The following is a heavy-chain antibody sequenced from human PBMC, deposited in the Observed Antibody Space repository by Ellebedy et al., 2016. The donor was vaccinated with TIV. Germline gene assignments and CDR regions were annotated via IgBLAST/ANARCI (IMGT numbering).Heavy chain of an antibody. Sequence: GESLKISCAASGFTISFTTYSMNWVRQAPGKVLDWVSYIGSTITTIYYADSVKGRFTISSDNAKKSLYLQMNSLRAEDTAVYYCARGGGSRLSHSFDIWGQGTMVTVSS. D-gene: IGHD3-10*01. CDR2: IGSTITTI. CDR1: GFTISFTTYS. V-gene: IGHV3-48*04. J-gene: IGHJ3*02. CDR3: ARGGGSRLSHSFDI.